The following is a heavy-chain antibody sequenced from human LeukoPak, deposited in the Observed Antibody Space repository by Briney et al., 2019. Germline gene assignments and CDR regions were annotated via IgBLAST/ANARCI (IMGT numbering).Heavy chain of an antibody. D-gene: IGHD3-3*01. Sequence: PSETLSLTCTVSGGSISSSSYYWGWIRQPPGKGLEWIGSIYYSGSTYYNPSLKSRVTISVDTSKNQFSLKLSSVTAADTAVYYCARQARLRFLEWPRIDYWGQGTLVTVSS. V-gene: IGHV4-39*01. J-gene: IGHJ4*02. CDR3: ARQARLRFLEWPRIDY. CDR1: GGSISSSSYY. CDR2: IYYSGST.